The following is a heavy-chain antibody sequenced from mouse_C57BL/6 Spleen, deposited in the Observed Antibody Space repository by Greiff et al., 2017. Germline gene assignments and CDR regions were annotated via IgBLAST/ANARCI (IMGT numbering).Heavy chain of an antibody. V-gene: IGHV2-6*01. Sequence: VKLMESGPGLVAPSQSLSITCTVSGFSLTSYGVDWVRQSPGKGLAWLGVIWGVGSTNYNSALKSRLSISKDNSKSQVFLKMNSLQTDDTAMYYCASERNDGYPFAYWGQGTLVTVSA. CDR3: ASERNDGYPFAY. J-gene: IGHJ3*01. D-gene: IGHD2-3*01. CDR2: IWGVGST. CDR1: GFSLTSYG.